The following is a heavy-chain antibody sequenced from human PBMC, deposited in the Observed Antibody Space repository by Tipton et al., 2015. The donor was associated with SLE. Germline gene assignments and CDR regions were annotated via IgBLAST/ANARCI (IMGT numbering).Heavy chain of an antibody. Sequence: TLSLTCAVYGGSFSGYYWSWIRQPPGKGLEWIGEINHSGSTNYNPSLKSRVTISEDTSKNQFSLKLSSVTAADTAVYYCARAGPEANSFDYWGQGTLVAVSS. CDR3: ARAGPEANSFDY. J-gene: IGHJ4*02. CDR2: INHSGST. CDR1: GGSFSGYY. V-gene: IGHV4-34*01. D-gene: IGHD4/OR15-4a*01.